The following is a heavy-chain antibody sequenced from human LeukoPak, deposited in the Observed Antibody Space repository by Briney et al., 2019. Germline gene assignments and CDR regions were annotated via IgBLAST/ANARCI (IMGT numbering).Heavy chain of an antibody. CDR3: ARGPYCTNGVCYNYGMDV. Sequence: GGSLRLSCAASGFTFSSYAMSWVRQAPGKGLEWVSYISSSGSTIYYADSVKGRFTISRDNAKNSLYLQMNSLRAEDTAVYYCARGPYCTNGVCYNYGMDVWGQGTTVTVSS. CDR2: ISSSGSTI. D-gene: IGHD2-8*01. V-gene: IGHV3-48*04. J-gene: IGHJ6*02. CDR1: GFTFSSYA.